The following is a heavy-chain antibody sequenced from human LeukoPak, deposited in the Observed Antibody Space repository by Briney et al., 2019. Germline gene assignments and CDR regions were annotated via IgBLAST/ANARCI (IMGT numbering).Heavy chain of an antibody. CDR1: GGSMRTYY. CDR2: IYHSGST. CDR3: ARGGGYASPIGY. V-gene: IGHV4-59*01. Sequence: SETLSLTCTLSGGSMRTYYWSGIRQPPGKGLEWSGYIYHSGSTNYNPSLKSRVTISVDTSKNQFSMKLSSVTAADTAVYYCARGGGYASPIGYWGQGALVTVSS. D-gene: IGHD5-12*01. J-gene: IGHJ4*02.